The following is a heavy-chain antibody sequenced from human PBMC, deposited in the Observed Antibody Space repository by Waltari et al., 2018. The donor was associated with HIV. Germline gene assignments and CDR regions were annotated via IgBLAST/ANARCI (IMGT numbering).Heavy chain of an antibody. D-gene: IGHD1-26*01. J-gene: IGHJ4*02. CDR2: IKQDGNEK. V-gene: IGHV3-7*01. CDR1: GFTFSKYW. CDR3: ARAYSGTYRIGDY. Sequence: EVQLVETGGALVKPGGSLRVCCVASGFTFSKYWMTWVRRAPGKGLEWVANIKQDGNEKNYLDSVKGRFTISRDNAKNSLYLQMNNLRDEDSATYYCARAYSGTYRIGDYWGQGTLVTVSS.